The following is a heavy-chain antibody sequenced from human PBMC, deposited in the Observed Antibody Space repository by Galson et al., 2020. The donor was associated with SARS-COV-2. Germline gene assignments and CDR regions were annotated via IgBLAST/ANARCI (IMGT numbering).Heavy chain of an antibody. CDR2: ISGSGGST. V-gene: IGHV3-23*01. Sequence: GESLKISCAASGFTFSSYAMSWVRQAPGKGLEWVSAISGSGGSTYYADSVKGRFTISRDNSKNTLYLQMNSLRAEDTAVYYCAKEGWSGIDLTGLYYDILTGYYDYWGQGTLVTVSS. J-gene: IGHJ4*02. CDR1: GFTFSSYA. D-gene: IGHD3-9*01. CDR3: AKEGWSGIDLTGLYYDILTGYYDY.